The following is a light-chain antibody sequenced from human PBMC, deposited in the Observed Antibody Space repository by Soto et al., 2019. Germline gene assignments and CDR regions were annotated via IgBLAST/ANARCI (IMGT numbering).Light chain of an antibody. CDR2: DVS. Sequence: QSVLTQPVSVSGSPGQSITISCTGTSSDVGDYNYVSWYQQHPGKAPKLMLYDVSNRPSGISNRFSGSKSGNTASLTISGLQAEDEADYYCSSYTSSRTLFGTGTKVTVL. CDR3: SSYTSSRTL. V-gene: IGLV2-14*01. CDR1: SSDVGDYNY. J-gene: IGLJ1*01.